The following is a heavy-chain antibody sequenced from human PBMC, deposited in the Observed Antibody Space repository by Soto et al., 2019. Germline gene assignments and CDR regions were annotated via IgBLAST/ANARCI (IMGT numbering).Heavy chain of an antibody. Sequence: ASVKVSCKASGYTFTSYYMHWVRQAPGQGLEWMGIINPSGGSTTYAQNFQGRVTMTRDTSISTAYMELRSLRSDDTAVYYCARSVVVVAATSQYYFDYWGQGTLVTVSS. CDR2: INPSGGST. D-gene: IGHD2-15*01. J-gene: IGHJ4*02. CDR1: GYTFTSYY. CDR3: ARSVVVVAATSQYYFDY. V-gene: IGHV1-46*01.